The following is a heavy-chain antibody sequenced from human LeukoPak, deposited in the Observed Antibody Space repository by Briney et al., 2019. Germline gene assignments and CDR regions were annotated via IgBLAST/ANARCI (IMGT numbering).Heavy chain of an antibody. Sequence: SGTLSLTCAVSGGSISSSNWWSWVRRPPGKGLEWIGEIYHSGSTNYNPSLKSRVTISVDKSKNQFSLKLSSVTAADTAVYYCARGGPEQWLVRGGFDYWGQGTLVTVSS. J-gene: IGHJ4*02. CDR2: IYHSGST. D-gene: IGHD6-19*01. CDR3: ARGGPEQWLVRGGFDY. V-gene: IGHV4-4*02. CDR1: GGSISSSNW.